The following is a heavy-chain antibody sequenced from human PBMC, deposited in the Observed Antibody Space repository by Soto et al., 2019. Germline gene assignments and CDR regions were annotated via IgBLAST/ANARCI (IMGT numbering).Heavy chain of an antibody. Sequence: QVQLVQSGAEVKKPGASVKVSCKASGYTFTSYDINWVRQATGQGLEWMGWMNPNSGNTGYAQKFQGRVTMTRNTSISTAYMELSSVRYEDTAVYYCARGWKVFYGMDVWGQGTTVTVSS. V-gene: IGHV1-8*01. J-gene: IGHJ6*02. CDR2: MNPNSGNT. CDR3: ARGWKVFYGMDV. D-gene: IGHD1-1*01. CDR1: GYTFTSYD.